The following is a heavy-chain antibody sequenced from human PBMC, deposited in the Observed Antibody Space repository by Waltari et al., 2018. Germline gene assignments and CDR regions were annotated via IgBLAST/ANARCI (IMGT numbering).Heavy chain of an antibody. CDR1: GFTFSRYW. Sequence: EVQLVESGGGLVQPGGSLRLSCAASGFTFSRYWMSWVRQAPGKGLEWVANIKQDGSEKYYVDSVKGRFTISRDNAKNSLYLQMNSLRAEDTAVYYCARDPYSGYDDAFDIWGQGTMVTVSS. CDR3: ARDPYSGYDDAFDI. V-gene: IGHV3-7*01. CDR2: IKQDGSEK. J-gene: IGHJ3*02. D-gene: IGHD5-12*01.